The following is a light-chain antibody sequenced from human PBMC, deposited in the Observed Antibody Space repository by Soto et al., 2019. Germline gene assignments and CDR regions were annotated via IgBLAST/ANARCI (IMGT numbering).Light chain of an antibody. J-gene: IGLJ3*02. CDR3: CSYAGSRV. Sequence: QSALTQPASVSGSPGQSIPISCTGTSSDVGSYNLVSWYQQHPGKAPKLMIYEGSKRPSGVSNRSSGSKSGNTASLTISGLQAEDEADYYCCSYAGSRVFGGWTKLTVL. CDR2: EGS. CDR1: SSDVGSYNL. V-gene: IGLV2-23*01.